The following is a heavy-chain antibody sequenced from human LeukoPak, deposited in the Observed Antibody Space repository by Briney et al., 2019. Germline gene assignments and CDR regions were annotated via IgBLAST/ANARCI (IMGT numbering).Heavy chain of an antibody. V-gene: IGHV1-69*06. CDR2: IIPIFGTA. Sequence: SVKVSCKASGGTFSSYAISWVRQAPGQGLEWMGGIIPIFGTANYAQKFQGRVTITADKSTSTAYVELSSLRSEDTAVYYCARDRCGGDCYSEPTNWFDPWGQGTLVTVSS. D-gene: IGHD2-21*02. J-gene: IGHJ5*02. CDR1: GGTFSSYA. CDR3: ARDRCGGDCYSEPTNWFDP.